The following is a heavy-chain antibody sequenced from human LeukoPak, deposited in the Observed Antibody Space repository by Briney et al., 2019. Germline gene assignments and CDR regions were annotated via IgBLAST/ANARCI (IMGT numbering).Heavy chain of an antibody. CDR2: IYPGDSDT. V-gene: IGHV5-51*01. CDR3: ARRSGYDILTGSTYYFDY. CDR1: GYSFTSYW. J-gene: IGHJ4*02. D-gene: IGHD3-9*01. Sequence: GESLKISCKGSGYSFTSYWIGWVRQMPGKGLDWMGIIYPGDSDTRYSPSFQGQVTISADKSISTAYLQWSSLKASDTAMYYCARRSGYDILTGSTYYFDYWGQGTLVTVSS.